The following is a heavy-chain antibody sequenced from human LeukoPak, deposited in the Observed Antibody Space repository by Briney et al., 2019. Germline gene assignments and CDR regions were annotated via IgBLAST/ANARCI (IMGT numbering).Heavy chain of an antibody. CDR3: ARVGFDGSGSYYNS. V-gene: IGHV1-2*06. CDR1: GCTFTGYY. CDR2: INPNSGGT. Sequence: RASVKVSCKASGCTFTGYYMHWVRQAPGQGLEWMGRINPNSGGTNYAQKFQGRVTMTRDTSISTAYMELSRLRSDDTAVYYCARVGFDGSGSYYNSWGQGTLVTVSS. J-gene: IGHJ4*02. D-gene: IGHD3-10*01.